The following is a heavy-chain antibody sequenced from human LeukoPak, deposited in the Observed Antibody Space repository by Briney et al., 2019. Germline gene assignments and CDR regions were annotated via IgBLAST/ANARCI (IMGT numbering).Heavy chain of an antibody. D-gene: IGHD6-13*01. CDR2: INHSGST. Sequence: PSETLSLTCAVYGGSFSGYYWSWIRQPPGKGLEWIGEINHSGSTNYNPSLRSRVTISVDTSKNQFSLKLSSVTAADTAVYYCAREGAAAGMLNVFDYWGQGTLVTVSS. V-gene: IGHV4-34*01. CDR1: GGSFSGYY. CDR3: AREGAAAGMLNVFDY. J-gene: IGHJ4*02.